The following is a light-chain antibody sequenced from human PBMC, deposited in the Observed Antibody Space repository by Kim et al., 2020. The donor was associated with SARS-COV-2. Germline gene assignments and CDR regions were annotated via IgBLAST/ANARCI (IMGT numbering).Light chain of an antibody. J-gene: IGKJ2*01. CDR1: KSVSSS. CDR2: DAS. V-gene: IGKV3-11*01. Sequence: ETVLTQSPAILSLSPGERATLSCRASKSVSSSLAWYQQKPGQAPRLLIYDASNKATGISARFSGSVSGKDFTLTISSLEPEDFAVYYCQQRSDGNTFGQGTKLEI. CDR3: QQRSDGNT.